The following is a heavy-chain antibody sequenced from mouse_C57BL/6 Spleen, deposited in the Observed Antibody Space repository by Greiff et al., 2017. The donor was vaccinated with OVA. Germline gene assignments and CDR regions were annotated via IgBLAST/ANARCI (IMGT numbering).Heavy chain of an antibody. J-gene: IGHJ2*01. V-gene: IGHV1-55*01. D-gene: IGHD2-5*01. CDR2: IYPGSGST. Sequence: QVQLQQPGAELVKPGASVKMSCKASGYTFTSYWITWVKQRPGQGLEWIGDIYPGSGSTNYNEKFKGKATLTVDTSSSTAYMQLSSLTSEDSAVDYCARDSNGGDYFDYWGQGTTLTVSS. CDR3: ARDSNGGDYFDY. CDR1: GYTFTSYW.